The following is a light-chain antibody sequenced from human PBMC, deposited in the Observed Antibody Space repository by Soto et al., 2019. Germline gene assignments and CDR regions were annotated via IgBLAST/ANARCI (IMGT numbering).Light chain of an antibody. Sequence: IVLSQSPGTLSLSTGERGALSCRAIQSVSSNLAWYQRKPGQAPRLLIYGVSTRATDIPARFSGSGSGTEFTLTISSLQSEDFAVYYCQQYNNWPPTWTFGQGTKVDI. J-gene: IGKJ1*01. CDR2: GVS. V-gene: IGKV3-15*01. CDR3: QQYNNWPPTWT. CDR1: QSVSSN.